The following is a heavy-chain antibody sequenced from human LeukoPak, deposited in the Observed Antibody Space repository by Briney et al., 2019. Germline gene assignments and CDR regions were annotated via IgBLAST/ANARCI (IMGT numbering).Heavy chain of an antibody. J-gene: IGHJ5*02. Sequence: SETLSLTCTVSGGSISSGDYYWSWIRQPPGKGLEWIGYIYYSGSTYYNPSLKSRVTISVDTSKNQFSLKLSSVTAADTAVYYCAGYMGQWLPRWGYWFDPWGQGTLVTVSS. CDR2: IYYSGST. D-gene: IGHD3-22*01. V-gene: IGHV4-30-4*01. CDR1: GGSISSGDYY. CDR3: AGYMGQWLPRWGYWFDP.